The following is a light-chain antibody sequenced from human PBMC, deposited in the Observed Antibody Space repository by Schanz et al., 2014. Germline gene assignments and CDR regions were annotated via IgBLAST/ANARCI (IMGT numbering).Light chain of an antibody. CDR1: QSVTSNY. CDR2: DVS. V-gene: IGKV3-20*01. J-gene: IGKJ3*01. CDR3: HQYINSPFT. Sequence: EIVLTQSPGTLSLSPGERATLSCRASQSVTSNYLTWYQQKPGQAPRLLIYDVSIRATGIPARFSGSGSGTDFTLTISSLEPEDFAVYYCHQYINSPFTFGPGTKLDLK.